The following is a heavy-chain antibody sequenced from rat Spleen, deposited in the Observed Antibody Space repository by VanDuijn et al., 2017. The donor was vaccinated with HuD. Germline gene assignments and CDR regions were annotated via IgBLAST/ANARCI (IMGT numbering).Heavy chain of an antibody. J-gene: IGHJ2*01. CDR2: ISPSGGST. Sequence: EVQLVESGGGLVQPGRSLKLSCAASGFSFSNYGMHWIRQAPTKGLEWVASISPSGGSTYYRDSVKGRFTISRDYAKSTRYLQMDSLRSEDTATYYCATAGDSYYGYTDYFDYWGQGVMVTVSS. CDR1: GFSFSNYG. CDR3: ATAGDSYYGYTDYFDY. D-gene: IGHD1-6*01. V-gene: IGHV5-19*01.